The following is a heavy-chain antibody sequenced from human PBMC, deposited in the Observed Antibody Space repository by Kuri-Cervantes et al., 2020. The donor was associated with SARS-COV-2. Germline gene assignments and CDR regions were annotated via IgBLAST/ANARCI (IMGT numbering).Heavy chain of an antibody. D-gene: IGHD3-3*01. CDR3: ARGVRFLDPKYYYFYYYMDV. CDR2: ISYSGTT. Sequence: GSLRLSCTVSGASISSSNYYWGWIRQPPGKGLEWIGSISYSGTTSHNPSLKSRVTISVDTSKNQFSLKLRSVTAADTAVYYCARGVRFLDPKYYYFYYYMDVWGKGTTVTVSS. V-gene: IGHV4-39*07. J-gene: IGHJ6*03. CDR1: GASISSSNYY.